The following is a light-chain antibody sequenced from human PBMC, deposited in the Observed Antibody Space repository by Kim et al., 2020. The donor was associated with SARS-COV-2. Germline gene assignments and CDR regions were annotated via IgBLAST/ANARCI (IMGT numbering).Light chain of an antibody. CDR2: ETN. V-gene: IGLV1-51*01. CDR1: NSNIGNNY. CDR3: ATWDTSLDTVV. Sequence: GQKVTISCSGSNSNIGNNYVSWYHQLPGTAPKLLIYETNARPSGIPDRFYGFKSGTSATLAITGLQAGDEADYYCATWDTSLDTVVFGGGTQLTVL. J-gene: IGLJ2*01.